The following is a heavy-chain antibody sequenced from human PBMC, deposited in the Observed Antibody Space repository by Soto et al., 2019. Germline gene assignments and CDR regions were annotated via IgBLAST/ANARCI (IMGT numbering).Heavy chain of an antibody. CDR1: GFDFGSFG. CDR2: IVVGTGST. Sequence: QMQLVQSGPEVKKPGTSVKVSCKASGFDFGSFGIQWLRQSHGQGFEWIGWIVVGTGSTNYAPNFQGRVTITRDMAKNTAHLDLAHPGTGHTAGYFRSVDPPGIALGWPVLGQGTTVAVSS. CDR3: SVDPPGIALGWPV. J-gene: IGHJ6*02. V-gene: IGHV1-58*02. D-gene: IGHD5-12*01.